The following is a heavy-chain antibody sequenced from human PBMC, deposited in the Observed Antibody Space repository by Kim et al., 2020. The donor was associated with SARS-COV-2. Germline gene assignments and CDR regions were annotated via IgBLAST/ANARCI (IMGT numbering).Heavy chain of an antibody. CDR3: ARESARYYDSSGFKPYYFDY. CDR1: GFTFSSYG. D-gene: IGHD3-22*01. Sequence: GGSLRLSCAASGFTFSSYGMHWVRQAPGKGLEWVAVISYDGSNKYYADSVKGRFTISRDNSKNTLYLQMNSLRAEDMAVYYCARESARYYDSSGFKPYYFDYWGQGTLVTVSS. V-gene: IGHV3-33*05. J-gene: IGHJ4*02. CDR2: ISYDGSNK.